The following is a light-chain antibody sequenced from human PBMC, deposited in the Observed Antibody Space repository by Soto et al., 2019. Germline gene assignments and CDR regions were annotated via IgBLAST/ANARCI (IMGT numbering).Light chain of an antibody. CDR2: DAS. CDR3: QQRSNWPRGT. V-gene: IGKV3-11*01. J-gene: IGKJ2*01. CDR1: QSVGSY. Sequence: EIVLTQSPATLSLSPGERATLSCRASQSVGSYLGWYQHKPGQAPRLLIYDASNRAPGIPARFSGSGSGTDFTLTISSLEPEDCEVYYCQQRSNWPRGTFGQGTKLEIK.